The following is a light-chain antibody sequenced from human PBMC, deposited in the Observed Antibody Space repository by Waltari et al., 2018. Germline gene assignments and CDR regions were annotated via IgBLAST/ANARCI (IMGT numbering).Light chain of an antibody. CDR1: QSVTRT. CDR3: QKYGTLPAT. J-gene: IGKJ1*01. Sequence: EIVLTQSPGTLSLSPGERVTLFCRASQSVTRTLAWYQQKPGQAPRLLIYDASSRATGIPDRFSGSGYGTDFSLTISRLEPEDFAVYYCQKYGTLPATFGQGTKVEIK. CDR2: DAS. V-gene: IGKV3-20*01.